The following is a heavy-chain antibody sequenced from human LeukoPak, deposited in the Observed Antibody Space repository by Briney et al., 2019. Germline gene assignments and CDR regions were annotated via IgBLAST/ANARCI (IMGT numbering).Heavy chain of an antibody. CDR2: IYHSRSVCT. Sequence: PSETLSLTCAVSGYSISSGYYWGWIREPPGGRLGGIGIIYHSRSVCTYYNASLKIPVTISVDMSKNQFSLKLTSVTAADTSVYYCARSVLAQGRNACAIWGEGKMGTASS. CDR3: ARSVLAQGRNACAI. J-gene: IGHJ3*02. D-gene: IGHD3-10*01. CDR1: GYSISSGYY. V-gene: IGHV4-38-2*01.